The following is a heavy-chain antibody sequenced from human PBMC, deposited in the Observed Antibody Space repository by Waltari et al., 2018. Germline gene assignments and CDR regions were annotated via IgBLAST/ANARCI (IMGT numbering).Heavy chain of an antibody. D-gene: IGHD2-15*01. CDR3: VRLEDCTGPGGHCYSGDPFALDV. V-gene: IGHV4-34*02. J-gene: IGHJ6*02. Sequence: QVQLQQWGAGLLQSSETLSLTCAVYGGSFGGYYWGWVRQPPGKGLEWIGEINHAGYTNQNPSLRSRVTMSADTSKSQFSLKLNSVTAADTAVYYCVRLEDCTGPGGHCYSGDPFALDVWGQGTTVTVSS. CDR1: GGSFGGYY. CDR2: INHAGYT.